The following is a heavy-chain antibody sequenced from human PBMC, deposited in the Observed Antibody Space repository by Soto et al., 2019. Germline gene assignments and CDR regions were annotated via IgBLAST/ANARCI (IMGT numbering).Heavy chain of an antibody. Sequence: QVQLVESGGGVVQPGRSLRLSCAASGFTFSSYGMHWVRQAPGKGLVWVEVIWYDGSNKYYADSVKGRFTISRDNSKNLVYRIMDSVSAVDTAGYYSAGDGGYDGMTYYGLDVWGGESTVTVSS. CDR2: IWYDGSNK. CDR1: GFTFSSYG. J-gene: IGHJ6*04. D-gene: IGHD5-12*01. CDR3: AGDGGYDGMTYYGLDV. V-gene: IGHV3-33*01.